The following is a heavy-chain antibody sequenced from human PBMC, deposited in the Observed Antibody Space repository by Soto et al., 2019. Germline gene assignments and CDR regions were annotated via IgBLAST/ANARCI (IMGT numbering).Heavy chain of an antibody. CDR1: GFTFDDYG. J-gene: IGHJ4*02. CDR3: ARDRTNVDTAMVTCFDY. Sequence: GGSLRLSCAASGFTFDDYGMSWLRQAPGKGLEWVSGINWNGGSTGYADSVKGRFTISRDNAKNSLYLQMSSLRAEDTALYYCARDRTNVDTAMVTCFDYWGQGTLVTVSS. D-gene: IGHD5-18*01. CDR2: INWNGGST. V-gene: IGHV3-20*04.